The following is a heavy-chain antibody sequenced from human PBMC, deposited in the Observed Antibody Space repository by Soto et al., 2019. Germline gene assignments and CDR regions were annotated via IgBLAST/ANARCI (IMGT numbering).Heavy chain of an antibody. Sequence: ASVKVSCKAIGYSFTSHYMHWVRQAPGQGLEWMGTIYPGGVNIGYAQKFKGRVTMTKDNSMNTVNLQMDGLISEDTAVYFCAKALAPQYSFDWLSMDSWGQGSLVTVSS. V-gene: IGHV1-46*01. D-gene: IGHD3-9*01. J-gene: IGHJ5*01. CDR1: GYSFTSHY. CDR3: AKALAPQYSFDWLSMDS. CDR2: IYPGGVNI.